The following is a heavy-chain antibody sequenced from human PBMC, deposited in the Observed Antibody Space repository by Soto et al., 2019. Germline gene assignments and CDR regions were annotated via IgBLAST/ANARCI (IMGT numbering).Heavy chain of an antibody. CDR3: ARSRVTYYYDRSAFDI. D-gene: IGHD3-22*01. V-gene: IGHV1-69*01. CDR1: GGTFSSYA. J-gene: IGHJ3*02. CDR2: IIPIFGTA. Sequence: QVQLVQSGAEVKKPGSSVKVSYKASGGTFSSYAISWVRQAPGQGLEWMGGIIPIFGTANYAQKFQGRVTINADESTSTAYMELSSLRSEDTAVYYCARSRVTYYYDRSAFDIWGQGTLVTVSS.